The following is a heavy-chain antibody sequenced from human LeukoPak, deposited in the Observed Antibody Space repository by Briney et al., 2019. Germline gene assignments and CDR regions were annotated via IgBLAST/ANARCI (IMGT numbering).Heavy chain of an antibody. V-gene: IGHV4-61*02. CDR3: ARAQCCPGTPDY. J-gene: IGHJ4*02. D-gene: IGHD2-15*01. CDR2: IYTSGST. Sequence: SQTLSLTCTVSGGSISSGSYYWSWIRQPAGKGLEWIERIYTSGSTNYNPSLKSRVTISVDTSKNQFSLKLSSVTAADTAVYYCARAQCCPGTPDYWGQGTLVTVSS. CDR1: GGSISSGSYY.